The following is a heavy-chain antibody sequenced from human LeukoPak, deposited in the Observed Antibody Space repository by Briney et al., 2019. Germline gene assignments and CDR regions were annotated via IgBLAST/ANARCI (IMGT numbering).Heavy chain of an antibody. J-gene: IGHJ6*02. Sequence: SETLSLTCAVYGGSFGGYFWTWIRQPPGKGLEWIGEINDSGSTNYNPSLKSRVTMSVDTPKNQFSLKLSSVTAADTAVYYCARLKAGAVAGTSPPYYYYGMDVWGQGTTVTVSS. CDR2: INDSGST. D-gene: IGHD6-19*01. CDR1: GGSFGGYF. V-gene: IGHV4-34*01. CDR3: ARLKAGAVAGTSPPYYYYGMDV.